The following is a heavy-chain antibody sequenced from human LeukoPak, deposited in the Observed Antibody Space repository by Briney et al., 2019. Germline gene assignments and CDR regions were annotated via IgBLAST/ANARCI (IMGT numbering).Heavy chain of an antibody. CDR3: AREISRFGI. J-gene: IGHJ4*02. V-gene: IGHV3-66*01. Sequence: GGSLRLSCAASGFTVSSSNYMNWVRPAPGKGLEWVSGIYTGGSTYYTDSVEGRFTISRDNPNNTLYLQMHSLRAEDTAVYYCAREISRFGIWGQGTLVTVSS. CDR2: IYTGGST. D-gene: IGHD3-16*01. CDR1: GFTVSSSNY.